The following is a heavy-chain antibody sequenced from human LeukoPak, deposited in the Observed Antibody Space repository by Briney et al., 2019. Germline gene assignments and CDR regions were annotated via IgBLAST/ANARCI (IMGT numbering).Heavy chain of an antibody. V-gene: IGHV3-11*06. D-gene: IGHD3-16*01. Sequence: GGSLRLSCAASGFTFNDYYMSWIRQAPGKGLEWLSYINIGGTNTHYADSVKGRFTISRDNTKNTLYLQMNSLRDEDTAVYYCARDRAVGEAFDIWGQGTMVTVSS. CDR2: INIGGTNT. J-gene: IGHJ3*02. CDR1: GFTFNDYY. CDR3: ARDRAVGEAFDI.